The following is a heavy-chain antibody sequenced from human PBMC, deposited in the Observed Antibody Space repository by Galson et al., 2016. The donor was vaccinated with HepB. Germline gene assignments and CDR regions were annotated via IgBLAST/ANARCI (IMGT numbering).Heavy chain of an antibody. CDR1: GFTFDSYA. CDR3: ARDMDGMDV. Sequence: SLRLSCAASGFTFDSYAMYWVRQAPGKGLEWVALIWYDESNQYYADSVKGRFTISRDNSKNTLYLQMNNLRAEDTAVYYCARDMDGMDVWGHGTTVTVSS. V-gene: IGHV3-33*08. J-gene: IGHJ6*02. D-gene: IGHD3-10*01. CDR2: IWYDESNQ.